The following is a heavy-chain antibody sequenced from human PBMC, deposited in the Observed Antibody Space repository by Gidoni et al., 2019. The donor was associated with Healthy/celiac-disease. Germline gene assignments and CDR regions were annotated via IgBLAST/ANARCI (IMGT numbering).Heavy chain of an antibody. CDR1: GYTFTSYG. CDR2: ISAYNGNT. V-gene: IGHV1-18*01. Sequence: QVQLGQSGSEVKKPGATVMVPCWAFGYTFTSYGISWLRQAHGQGLEWMGWISAYNGNTNYAQKLQSRVTMTTDTSTSTAYMELRGLGSDDTAVYYCARDGVGYPTAFDIWGQGTMVTVSS. J-gene: IGHJ3*02. D-gene: IGHD1-26*01. CDR3: ARDGVGYPTAFDI.